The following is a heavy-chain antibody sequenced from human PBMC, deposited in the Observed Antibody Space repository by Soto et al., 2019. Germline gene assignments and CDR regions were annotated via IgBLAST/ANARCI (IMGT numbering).Heavy chain of an antibody. CDR2: IYYSGST. D-gene: IGHD6-13*01. Sequence: SETLSLTCTVSGGSISSGDYYWSWIRQPPGKGLEWIGYIYYSGSTNYNPSLKSRVTISVDTSKNQFSLKLSSVTAADTAVYYCARSIAGAYYYYYYGMDVWGQGTTVTVSS. J-gene: IGHJ6*02. CDR3: ARSIAGAYYYYYYGMDV. CDR1: GGSISSGDYY. V-gene: IGHV4-61*08.